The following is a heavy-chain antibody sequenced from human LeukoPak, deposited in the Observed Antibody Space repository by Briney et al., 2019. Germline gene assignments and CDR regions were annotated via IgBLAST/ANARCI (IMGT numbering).Heavy chain of an antibody. Sequence: SETLSLTCTVSGGSISSSSCYWGWIRQPPGKGLEWIGSIYYSGSTYYNPSLKSRVTISVDTSKNQFSLKLSSVTAADTAVYYCARREWSGYGMDVWGQGTTVTVSS. CDR3: ARREWSGYGMDV. D-gene: IGHD3-3*01. CDR1: GGSISSSSCY. V-gene: IGHV4-39*01. J-gene: IGHJ6*02. CDR2: IYYSGST.